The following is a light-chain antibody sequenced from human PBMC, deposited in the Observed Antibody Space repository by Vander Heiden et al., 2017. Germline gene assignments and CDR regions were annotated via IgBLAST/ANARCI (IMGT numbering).Light chain of an antibody. Sequence: EIVLTQSPATLSLSPGERATLSCRASQSVSSYLAWYQQKPGQAPRLLIYDASNRATGVPDRFSGSGSERDFTLTISSLEPEDFAIYYCQQRSNWPAAFGGGTMVENK. V-gene: IGKV3-11*02. CDR1: QSVSSY. CDR2: DAS. CDR3: QQRSNWPAA. J-gene: IGKJ4*01.